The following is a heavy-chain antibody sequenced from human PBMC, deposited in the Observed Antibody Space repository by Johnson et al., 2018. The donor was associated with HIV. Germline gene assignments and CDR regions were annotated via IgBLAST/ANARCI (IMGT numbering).Heavy chain of an antibody. CDR2: ISYDGSNK. V-gene: IGHV3-30-3*01. D-gene: IGHD2-21*02. Sequence: QVQLVESGGGVVQPGRSLRLSCAASGFTFSSYAMHWVRQAPGKGLEWVAVISYDGSNKYYADSVKGRFTISRDNSKNTLYLQMNSLRAEDTAVYYCVRDSAYCGGDCHDAFDIWGQGTMVTVSS. CDR1: GFTFSSYA. CDR3: VRDSAYCGGDCHDAFDI. J-gene: IGHJ3*02.